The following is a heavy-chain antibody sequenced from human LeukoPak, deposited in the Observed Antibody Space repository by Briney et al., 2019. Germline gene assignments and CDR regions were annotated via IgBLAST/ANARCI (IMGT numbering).Heavy chain of an antibody. D-gene: IGHD2-2*01. CDR2: ISAYNGNT. Sequence: GASGKVSCKASGYTFTSYGISWVRRAPGQGLEWMGGISAYNGNTNNAQKLQGRVTMTTDTATSTAYMELSSLRSEDTAVYYCARGLEGVPTANNYWGQGTLVTVSS. J-gene: IGHJ4*02. V-gene: IGHV1-18*01. CDR1: GYTFTSYG. CDR3: ARGLEGVPTANNY.